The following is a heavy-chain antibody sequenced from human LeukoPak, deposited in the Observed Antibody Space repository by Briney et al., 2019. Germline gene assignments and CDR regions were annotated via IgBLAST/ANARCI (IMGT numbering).Heavy chain of an antibody. CDR2: ISGSGGST. CDR1: GFTFSSYG. CDR3: ARDPPYPDYYMDV. Sequence: GGSLRLSCAASGFTFSSYGMSWVRQAPGKGLEWVSAISGSGGSTYYADSVKGRFTISRDNAKNSLHLQMNSLRAEDTGVYYCARDPPYPDYYMDVWGKGTTVTISS. D-gene: IGHD2-2*01. J-gene: IGHJ6*03. V-gene: IGHV3-23*01.